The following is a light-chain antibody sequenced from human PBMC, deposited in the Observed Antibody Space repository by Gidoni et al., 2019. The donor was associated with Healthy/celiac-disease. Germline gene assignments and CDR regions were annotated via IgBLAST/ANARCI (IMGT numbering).Light chain of an antibody. CDR3: MHGTHWPPT. J-gene: IGKJ4*01. CDR2: TVS. CDR1: QSLVYSDGNTY. Sequence: DVVMTQCTRSLPVTLGQPASISCRSSQSLVYSDGNTYLNWFQQRPGQSPRRLISTVSNRDSGVPDRFRGSGSGTDFPLKLRMVAAEDVGVYYCMHGTHWPPTFGGGTKVEIK. V-gene: IGKV2-30*01.